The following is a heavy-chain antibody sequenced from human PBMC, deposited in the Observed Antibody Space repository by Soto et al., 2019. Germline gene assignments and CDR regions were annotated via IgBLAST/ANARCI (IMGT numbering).Heavy chain of an antibody. V-gene: IGHV4-4*02. J-gene: IGHJ4*02. CDR3: ARTMTTVTAELDY. CDR2: IYHSGST. Sequence: QVQLQESGPGLVKPSGTLSLTCAVSGGSIGSSYWWSWVRQPPGKGLEWIGEIYHSGSTNYNPSPKSRVTISVDRSKNQCSLKLSSVTAADTAVYYCARTMTTVTAELDYWGQGTLVTVSS. D-gene: IGHD4-4*01. CDR1: GGSIGSSYW.